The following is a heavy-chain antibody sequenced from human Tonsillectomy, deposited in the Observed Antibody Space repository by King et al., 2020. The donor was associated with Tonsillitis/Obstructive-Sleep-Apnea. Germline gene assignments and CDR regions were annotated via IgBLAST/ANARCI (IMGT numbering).Heavy chain of an antibody. Sequence: VQLQQWGAGLLKPSETLSLTCGVYGGSFSGYYWSWIRQPPGKGLEWIGEINHSGSTDYNSSLKSRVTTSRDTSKNQFSLRLTSVTAADTAVYYCGTNAGDYYYYMDVWGKGTTVTVSS. CDR2: INHSGST. CDR3: GTNAGDYYYYMDV. V-gene: IGHV4-34*01. D-gene: IGHD2-2*01. J-gene: IGHJ6*03. CDR1: GGSFSGYY.